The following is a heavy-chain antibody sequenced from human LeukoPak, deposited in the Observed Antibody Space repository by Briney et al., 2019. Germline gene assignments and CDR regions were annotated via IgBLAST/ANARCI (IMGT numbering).Heavy chain of an antibody. CDR3: ARVEGYYGSGSYSPYYYFDY. V-gene: IGHV1-2*02. D-gene: IGHD3-10*01. J-gene: IGHJ4*02. CDR1: GYTFTGYY. Sequence: ASVKVSCKASGYTFTGYYMHWVRQAPGQGREWMGWINPNSGGTNYAQKFQGRVTMTRDTSISTAYMELSRLRSDDTAVYYCARVEGYYGSGSYSPYYYFDYWGQGTLVTVSS. CDR2: INPNSGGT.